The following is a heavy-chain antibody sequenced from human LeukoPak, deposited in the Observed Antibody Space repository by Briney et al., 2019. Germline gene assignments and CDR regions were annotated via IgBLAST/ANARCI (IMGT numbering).Heavy chain of an antibody. J-gene: IGHJ6*02. Sequence: NPSETLSLTCSVSGDSTRSYYWNWIRQAPGKGLEWIGYLYYSGSTYYNPALKGRVTISEDSSKNHFSLRLTSVTAADTAIYYCACRRDDYWGYGMDVWGQGTTVIVSS. CDR2: LYYSGST. CDR3: ACRRDDYWGYGMDV. D-gene: IGHD5-24*01. CDR1: GDSTRSYY. V-gene: IGHV4-59*01.